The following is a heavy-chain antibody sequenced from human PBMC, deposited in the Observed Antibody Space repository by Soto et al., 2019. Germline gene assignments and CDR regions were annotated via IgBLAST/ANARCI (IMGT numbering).Heavy chain of an antibody. D-gene: IGHD3-16*01. CDR1: GSTFSSYG. Sequence: PGGSLRLSCAASGSTFSSYGMHWVRQAPGKGLEWVAVIWYDGSNKYYADSVKGRFTISRDNSKNTLYLQMNSLRAEDTAVYYCARVEGATQVFDYWGQGTLVTVS. V-gene: IGHV3-33*01. CDR2: IWYDGSNK. J-gene: IGHJ4*02. CDR3: ARVEGATQVFDY.